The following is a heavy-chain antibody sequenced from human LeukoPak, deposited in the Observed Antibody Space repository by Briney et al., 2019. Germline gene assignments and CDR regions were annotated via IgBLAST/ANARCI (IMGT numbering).Heavy chain of an antibody. J-gene: IGHJ4*02. D-gene: IGHD2-2*01. V-gene: IGHV3-7*01. Sequence: GGSLRLSCAASGFTFSSYWMSWVRQAPGKGLEWVANIKQDGSEKYYVDSVKGRFTISRDNAKNSLYLQMNSLRAEDTAVYYCARAGTVNIVVVPAVYSYWGQGTLVTVSS. CDR1: GFTFSSYW. CDR3: ARAGTVNIVVVPAVYSY. CDR2: IKQDGSEK.